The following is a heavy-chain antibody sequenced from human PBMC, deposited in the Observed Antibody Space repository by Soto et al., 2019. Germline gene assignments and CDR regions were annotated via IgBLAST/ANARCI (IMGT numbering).Heavy chain of an antibody. Sequence: GGSLRLSCAASGFTFSSYWMHWVRQAPGKGLVWVSRINSDGSSTSYADSVKGRFTISRDNAKNTLYLQMNSLRAEDTAVYYCARVYCSDSYFDHWGQGTLVTVSS. CDR3: ARVYCSDSYFDH. CDR2: INSDGSST. J-gene: IGHJ4*02. V-gene: IGHV3-74*01. CDR1: GFTFSSYW. D-gene: IGHD2-15*01.